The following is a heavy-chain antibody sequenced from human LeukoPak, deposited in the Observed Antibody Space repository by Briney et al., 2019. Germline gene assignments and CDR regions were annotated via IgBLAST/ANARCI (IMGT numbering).Heavy chain of an antibody. Sequence: GGSLRLSCAASGFTFSSYGMHWVRKAPGKGLEWVAVISYDGSNKYYADSVKGRFTVSRDNSKNTLYLQMNSLRAEDTAVYYCAKSFIVGAKVPGLDYWGQGTLVTVSS. V-gene: IGHV3-30*18. J-gene: IGHJ4*02. CDR3: AKSFIVGAKVPGLDY. CDR2: ISYDGSNK. CDR1: GFTFSSYG. D-gene: IGHD1-26*01.